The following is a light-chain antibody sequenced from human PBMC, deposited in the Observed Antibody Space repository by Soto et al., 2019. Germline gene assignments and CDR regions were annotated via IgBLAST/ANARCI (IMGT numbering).Light chain of an antibody. Sequence: DIVMTQSPDSLAVSLGERATINCKSSQSVLYSSNNKNYLAWYQQKPGQPPKLLIYWASTRESGVPDRFSGSGSGTDFTLTISSLQXXXXXXXXXQQYYSTPPLYT. CDR2: WAS. V-gene: IGKV4-1*01. CDR1: QSVLYSSNNKNY. J-gene: IGKJ2*01. CDR3: QQYYSTPPLYT.